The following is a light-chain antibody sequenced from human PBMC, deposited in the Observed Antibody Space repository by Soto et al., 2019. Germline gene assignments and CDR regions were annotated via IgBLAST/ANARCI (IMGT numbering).Light chain of an antibody. Sequence: EIVLTQSPGTLPLSPGERATLSCRASQSVSSNYLVWYQQKPGQAPRPLIYGASSRATGIPDRFSGSGSGTDFTRTISRLEPEDFAVYYCQKYANSPFTFGQGTKLEIK. CDR3: QKYANSPFT. J-gene: IGKJ2*01. V-gene: IGKV3-20*01. CDR1: QSVSSNY. CDR2: GAS.